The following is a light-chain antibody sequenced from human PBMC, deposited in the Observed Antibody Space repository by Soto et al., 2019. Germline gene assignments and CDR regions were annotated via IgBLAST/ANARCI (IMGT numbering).Light chain of an antibody. J-gene: IGLJ1*01. CDR3: SSYTSSSTYV. CDR2: DVS. CDR1: SSDVGGYNY. V-gene: IGLV2-14*01. Sequence: QSALTQPASVSGSPGQSITISCTGTSSDVGGYNYVSWYQQHPGQAPKLMIYDVSNRPSGVSNRFSGSKSGNTASLTISGIQAEDEADYCCSSYTSSSTYVFGTGTKLTVL.